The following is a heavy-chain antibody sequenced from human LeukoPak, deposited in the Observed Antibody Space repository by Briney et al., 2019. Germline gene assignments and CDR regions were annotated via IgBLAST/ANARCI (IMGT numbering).Heavy chain of an antibody. CDR2: INHSGST. J-gene: IGHJ4*02. CDR1: GGSFSGYY. D-gene: IGHD3-10*01. Sequence: SETLSLTCAVYGGSFSGYYWSWIRQPPGEGLEWIGEINHSGSTNYNPSLKSRVTISVDTSKNQFSLKLSSVTAADTAVYYCARGKKYYYGSGSYNHFDYWGQGTLVTVSS. V-gene: IGHV4-34*01. CDR3: ARGKKYYYGSGSYNHFDY.